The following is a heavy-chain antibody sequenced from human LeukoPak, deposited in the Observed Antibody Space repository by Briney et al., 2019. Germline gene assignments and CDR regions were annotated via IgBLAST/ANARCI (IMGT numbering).Heavy chain of an antibody. CDR2: IKTKTDGGTT. CDR3: TTGGLWYSGRVF. Sequence: GGPLSLLCAPSGFPFNKARVRCAPQAPGRAREWVGRIKTKTDGGTTAFAAPVKGRFTMSRDDSKNTLYLQMNSLKTEDTAMYYCTTGGLWYSGRVFWGQGTLVTVS. V-gene: IGHV3-15*01. CDR1: GFPFNKAR. J-gene: IGHJ4*02. D-gene: IGHD3-10*01.